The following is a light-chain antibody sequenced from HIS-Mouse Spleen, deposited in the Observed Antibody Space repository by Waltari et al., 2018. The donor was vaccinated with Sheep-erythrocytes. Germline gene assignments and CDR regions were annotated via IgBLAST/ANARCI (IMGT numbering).Light chain of an antibody. Sequence: QSALTQPASVSGSPGQSIPISCTGTSSDVGSDNLVSWYQQHPGKAPKLMIYDVSKRPSGVSNRFSGSKSGNTASLTISGLQAEDEADYYCCSYAGSSTPWVFGGGTKLTVL. V-gene: IGLV2-23*02. J-gene: IGLJ3*02. CDR3: CSYAGSSTPWV. CDR1: SSDVGSDNL. CDR2: DVS.